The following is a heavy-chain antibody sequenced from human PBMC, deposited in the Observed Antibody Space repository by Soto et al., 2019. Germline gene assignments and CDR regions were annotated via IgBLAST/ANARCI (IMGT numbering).Heavy chain of an antibody. CDR3: ARNLAVAGTLLSHYYYGMDV. D-gene: IGHD6-19*01. V-gene: IGHV1-46*01. Sequence: GASVKVSCKASGYTFTSYYMHWWRRPPGQGLEWMGIINPSGGSTSYAQKFQGRVTMTRDTSTSTVYMELSSLRSEDTAVYYCARNLAVAGTLLSHYYYGMDVWGQGTTVTVS. J-gene: IGHJ6*02. CDR1: GYTFTSYY. CDR2: INPSGGST.